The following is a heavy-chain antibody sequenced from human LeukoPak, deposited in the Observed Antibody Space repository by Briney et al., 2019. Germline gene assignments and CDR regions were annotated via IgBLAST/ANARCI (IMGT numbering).Heavy chain of an antibody. J-gene: IGHJ4*02. V-gene: IGHV3-48*03. CDR3: TRLRYGDYG. CDR1: GFTFSRYE. Sequence: GGSLRLSCVASGFTFSRYEMNWLRQAAGRELEGVSYISSSGGTIYYAESVKGRFTISSDNAKYSLYLQMNSLRGEDKAVYYCTRLRYGDYGWGQGTLVTVSS. D-gene: IGHD4-17*01. CDR2: ISSSGGTI.